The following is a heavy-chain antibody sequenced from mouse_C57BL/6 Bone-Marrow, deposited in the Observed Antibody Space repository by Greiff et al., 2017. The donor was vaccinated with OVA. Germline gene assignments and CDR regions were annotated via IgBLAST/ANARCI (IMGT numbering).Heavy chain of an antibody. V-gene: IGHV1-53*01. D-gene: IGHD1-1*01. CDR3: ARSGTTVVDGY. CDR2: INPSNGGT. CDR1: GYTFTSYW. Sequence: QVQLKESGTELVKPGASVKLSCKASGYTFTSYWMHWVKQRPGQGLEWIGNINPSNGGTNYNEKFKSKATLTVDKSSSTAYMQLSSLTSEDSAVYYCARSGTTVVDGYWGQGTTLTVSS. J-gene: IGHJ2*01.